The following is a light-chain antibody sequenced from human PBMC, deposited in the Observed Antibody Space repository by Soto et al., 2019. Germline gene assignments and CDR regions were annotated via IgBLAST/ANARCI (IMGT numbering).Light chain of an antibody. CDR1: QGIICY. J-gene: IGKJ4*01. CDR2: GSS. Sequence: IQMLQSPSSLSASVGDRVTITCRASQGIICYLNWYQQKSGKAPRLLISGSSTLQSGVPSRFIGRGSETEFTLAISSLHPEDAATYYCQQSFSTYITVGRGTKVDI. V-gene: IGKV1-39*01. CDR3: QQSFSTYIT.